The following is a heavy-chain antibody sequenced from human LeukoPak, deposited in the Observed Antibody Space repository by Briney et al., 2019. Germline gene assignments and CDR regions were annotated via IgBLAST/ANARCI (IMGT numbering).Heavy chain of an antibody. V-gene: IGHV4-59*05. CDR1: GGSISGYY. Sequence: SETLSLACTVSGGSISGYYWSWIRQPPGKGLEWIGSIYYSGSTYYNPSLNSRVTISVDTSKNQFSLKLSSVTAADTALYYCASSRKSRSRWYDGWFDPWGQGTLVTVSS. CDR2: IYYSGST. J-gene: IGHJ5*02. D-gene: IGHD6-13*01. CDR3: ASSRKSRSRWYDGWFDP.